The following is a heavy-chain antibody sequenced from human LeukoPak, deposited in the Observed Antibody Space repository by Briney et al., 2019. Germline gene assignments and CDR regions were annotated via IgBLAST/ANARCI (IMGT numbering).Heavy chain of an antibody. D-gene: IGHD3-3*01. V-gene: IGHV1-8*01. CDR3: ARGLDQSSPFFLEWLNAPDYYYYYMDV. J-gene: IGHJ6*03. Sequence: ASVKVSCKASGYTFTSYDVNWVGQATGQGLEGMGWMNPNSGDAGYAQKFQGRVTMTRNTSISTAYMELSSRRSEDTAVYYCARGLDQSSPFFLEWLNAPDYYYYYMDVWGKGTTVTVSS. CDR2: MNPNSGDA. CDR1: GYTFTSYD.